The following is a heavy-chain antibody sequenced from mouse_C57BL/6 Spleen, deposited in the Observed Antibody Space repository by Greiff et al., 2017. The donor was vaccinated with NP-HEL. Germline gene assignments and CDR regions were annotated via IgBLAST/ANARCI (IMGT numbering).Heavy chain of an antibody. CDR3: AKKDYGSRYAMDY. J-gene: IGHJ4*01. D-gene: IGHD1-1*01. CDR2: IWRGGST. V-gene: IGHV2-5*01. CDR1: GFSLTSYG. Sequence: VQLQQSGPGLVQPSQSLSITCTVSGFSLTSYGVHWVRQSPGKGLEWLGVIWRGGSTDYNAAFMSRLSITKDNSKSLVFFKMNSLQADDTAIYYCAKKDYGSRYAMDYWGQGTSVTVSS.